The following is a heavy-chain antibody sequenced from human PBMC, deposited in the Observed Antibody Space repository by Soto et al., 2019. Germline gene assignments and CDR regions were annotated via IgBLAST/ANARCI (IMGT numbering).Heavy chain of an antibody. CDR1: GGTFSSYT. CDR2: IIPILGIA. V-gene: IGHV1-69*02. CDR3: AVASGVPAEGNWFDP. Sequence: GASVKVSCKASGGTFSSYTISWVRQAPGQGLEWMGRIIPILGIANYAQKFQGRVTITADKSTSTAYMELSSLRSEDTAVYYCAVASGVPAEGNWFDPWGQGTLVTVSS. D-gene: IGHD2-2*01. J-gene: IGHJ5*02.